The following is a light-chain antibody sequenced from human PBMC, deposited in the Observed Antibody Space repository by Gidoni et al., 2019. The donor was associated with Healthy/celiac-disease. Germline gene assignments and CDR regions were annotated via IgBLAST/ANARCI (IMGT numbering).Light chain of an antibody. CDR1: QSVSSY. V-gene: IGKV3-11*01. CDR3: QQRSNWPPVCS. J-gene: IGKJ2*04. CDR2: DAS. Sequence: DIVLTQSPATLSLSPGERATLSCRASQSVSSYLAWYQQKPGQAPRLLIYDASNRATGIPARFSGSGSGTDFTLTISSLEPEDSAVYYCQQRSNWPPVCSFGQGTKLEIK.